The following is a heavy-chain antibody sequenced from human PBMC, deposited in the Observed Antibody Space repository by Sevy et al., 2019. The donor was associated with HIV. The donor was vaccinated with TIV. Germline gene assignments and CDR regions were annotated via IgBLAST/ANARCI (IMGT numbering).Heavy chain of an antibody. Sequence: ASVKVSCKISGYKVDMYGIAWVRQAPGQGLEWMGWISTYNGNTNYAKNFQGRVTMTTDTSTSVVYMELGGLRPEETAVYYCAGATGMAVAGTGRYFDFWGQGTLVTVSS. CDR3: AGATGMAVAGTGRYFDF. V-gene: IGHV1-18*04. CDR2: ISTYNGNT. D-gene: IGHD6-19*01. CDR1: GYKVDMYG. J-gene: IGHJ4*01.